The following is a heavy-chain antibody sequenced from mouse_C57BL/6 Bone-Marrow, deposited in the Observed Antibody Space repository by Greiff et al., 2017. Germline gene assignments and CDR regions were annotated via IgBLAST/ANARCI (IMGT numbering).Heavy chain of an antibody. CDR3: ARSIVKYFDV. J-gene: IGHJ1*03. Sequence: QVQLQQPGAELVRPGSSVKLSCKASGYTFTSYWMDWVKQRPGQGLEWIGNIYPSDSETHYNQKFKDKATLTVDKSSSTAYMQLISLTSEDSAVYYCARSIVKYFDVWGTGTTVTVSS. CDR2: IYPSDSET. D-gene: IGHD2-5*01. V-gene: IGHV1-61*01. CDR1: GYTFTSYW.